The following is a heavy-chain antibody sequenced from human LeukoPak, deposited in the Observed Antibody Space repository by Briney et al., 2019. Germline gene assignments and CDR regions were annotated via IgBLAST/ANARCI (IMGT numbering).Heavy chain of an antibody. CDR1: GFTFSSYA. J-gene: IGHJ4*02. D-gene: IGHD3-9*01. Sequence: GGCLRLSCAASGFTFSSYAMHWVRQAPGKGLECVAVISYDGSNKYYADSVKGRFTISRDNSKNTLYLQMNSLRAEDTAVYYCARDSYYDILTGYSPPLGFDYWGQGTLVTVSS. CDR2: ISYDGSNK. CDR3: ARDSYYDILTGYSPPLGFDY. V-gene: IGHV3-30*04.